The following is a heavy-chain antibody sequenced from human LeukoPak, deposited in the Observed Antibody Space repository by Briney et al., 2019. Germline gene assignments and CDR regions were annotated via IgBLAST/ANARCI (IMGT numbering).Heavy chain of an antibody. D-gene: IGHD4-17*01. CDR3: ARVSYGDYEDYYYYYMDV. V-gene: IGHV4-4*07. J-gene: IGHJ6*03. Sequence: SETLSLTCTVSGGSISSYYWSWIRQPAGKGLEWIGRIYTSGSTNYNPFLKSRVTMSVDTSKNQFSLKLSSVTAADTAVYYCARVSYGDYEDYYYYYMDVWGKGTTVTVSS. CDR1: GGSISSYY. CDR2: IYTSGST.